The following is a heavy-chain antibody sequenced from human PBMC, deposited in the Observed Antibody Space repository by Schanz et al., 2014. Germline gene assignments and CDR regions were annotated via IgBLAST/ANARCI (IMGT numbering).Heavy chain of an antibody. CDR3: ARDGGREGYNLAFDV. Sequence: EVQLVESGGGLIQPGGSLRLSCAVSGFTVNTNYMSWVRQAPGKGLEWISSMYINSGSTQYADSVKGRFIISRDSSKNTLLRQMNSLRAEDPAVYFCARDGGREGYNLAFDVWGQGTLVTVSS. CDR1: GFTVNTNY. D-gene: IGHD5-12*01. V-gene: IGHV3-53*01. CDR2: MYINSGST. J-gene: IGHJ3*01.